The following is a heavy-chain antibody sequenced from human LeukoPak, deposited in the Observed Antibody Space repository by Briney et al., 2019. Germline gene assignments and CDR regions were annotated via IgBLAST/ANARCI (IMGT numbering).Heavy chain of an antibody. CDR3: ARNRGSAWAYFDY. CDR2: INPNSGGT. V-gene: IGHV1-2*02. CDR1: GYTFTGYY. Sequence: ASVKVSCKASGYTFTGYYMHWVRQAPGQGLEWMGWINPNSGGTNYAQKFQGRVTMTRDTSISTAYMELSRLRSDDTAVYYCARNRGSAWAYFDYWGQGTLVTVSS. J-gene: IGHJ4*02. D-gene: IGHD6-19*01.